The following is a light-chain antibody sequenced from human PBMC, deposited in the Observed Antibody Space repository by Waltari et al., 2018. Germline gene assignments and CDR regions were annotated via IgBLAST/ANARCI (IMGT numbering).Light chain of an antibody. J-gene: IGLJ3*02. V-gene: IGLV2-14*01. CDR2: DVS. CDR3: SSYTSSSTWV. CDR1: SSDVGGYNY. Sequence: QSALTQPASVSESPGQSITISCTGTSSDVGGYNYVSWYQPHIGKAPKLMIYDVSKRPSGVSNRFSGSKSGNTASLTISGLQAEDEADYDCSSYTSSSTWVFGGGTKLTVL.